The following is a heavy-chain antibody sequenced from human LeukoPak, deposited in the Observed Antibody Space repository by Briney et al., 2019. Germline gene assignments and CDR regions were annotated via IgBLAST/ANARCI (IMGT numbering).Heavy chain of an antibody. CDR3: AGRMFIVVGRYAFDI. Sequence: SETLSLTCTVSGYSISSGYYWGWIRQPPGKGLEWIGSIYHSGSTYHNPSLKSRVTISVDTSKNQFSLKLSSVTAADTAVYYCAGRMFIVVGRYAFDIWGQGTMVTVSS. V-gene: IGHV4-38-2*02. J-gene: IGHJ3*02. CDR1: GYSISSGYY. D-gene: IGHD3-22*01. CDR2: IYHSGST.